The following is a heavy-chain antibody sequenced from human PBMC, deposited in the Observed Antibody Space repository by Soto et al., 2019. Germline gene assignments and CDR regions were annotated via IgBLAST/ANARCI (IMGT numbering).Heavy chain of an antibody. CDR1: GFTFSSYG. D-gene: IGHD3-3*01. CDR3: ARPYYDFWSGYSPFDY. Sequence: QVQLVESGGGVVQPGRSLRLSCAASGFTFSSYGMHWVRQAPGKGLEWVAVISYDGSNKYYADSVKGRFTTSRDNSKNTLYLQMNSLRAEDTAVYYCARPYYDFWSGYSPFDYWGQGTLVTVSS. CDR2: ISYDGSNK. J-gene: IGHJ4*02. V-gene: IGHV3-30*03.